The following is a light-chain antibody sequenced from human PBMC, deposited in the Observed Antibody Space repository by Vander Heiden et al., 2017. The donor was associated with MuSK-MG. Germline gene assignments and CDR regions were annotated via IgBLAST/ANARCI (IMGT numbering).Light chain of an antibody. V-gene: IGKV3-11*01. CDR1: QSVSSY. Sequence: EIVLPQSPATLSLSPWERATLSCRASQSVSSYLAWYQQKPGQAPRLLIYDASNRATGIPARFSGSGSGTDFTLTISSLEPEDFAVYYCQQRSNCPITFGQGTRMEIK. J-gene: IGKJ5*01. CDR2: DAS. CDR3: QQRSNCPIT.